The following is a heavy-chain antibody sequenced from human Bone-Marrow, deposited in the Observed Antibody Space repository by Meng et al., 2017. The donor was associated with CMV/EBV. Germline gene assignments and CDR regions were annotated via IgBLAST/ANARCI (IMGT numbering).Heavy chain of an antibody. CDR3: ARGWVEANIDY. V-gene: IGHV3-74*01. J-gene: IGHJ4*02. D-gene: IGHD2-15*01. CDR2: FNSDGNSN. Sequence: LRCAAAVFFCSYYLLCGVRAPRREVLLWVANFNSDGNSNDSADSVKGLFTISRNNAKNTEDLQMNRLRAENTAVYYCARGWVEANIDYWAQGTLVTVSS. CDR1: VFFCSYYL.